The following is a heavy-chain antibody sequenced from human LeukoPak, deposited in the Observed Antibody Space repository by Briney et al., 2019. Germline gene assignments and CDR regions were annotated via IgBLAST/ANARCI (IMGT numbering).Heavy chain of an antibody. CDR2: ISGSGGST. D-gene: IGHD3-22*01. CDR1: GFTISSYA. J-gene: IGHJ4*02. Sequence: GGSLRLSCAASGFTISSYAMSWVRQAPGKGLEWVSAISGSGGSTYYADSVKGRFTISRDNSKNTLYLQMNSLRAEDTAVYYCAKGTYYYDSSGYYGGYYFDYWGQGTLVTVSS. CDR3: AKGTYYYDSSGYYGGYYFDY. V-gene: IGHV3-23*01.